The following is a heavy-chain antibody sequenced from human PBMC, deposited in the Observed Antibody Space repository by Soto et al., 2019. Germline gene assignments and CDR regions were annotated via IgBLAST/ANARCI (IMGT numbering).Heavy chain of an antibody. CDR3: ARDTGATLKPSYFDY. Sequence: SVKVSCKASGYTFTSYGISWVRQAPGQGLEWMGWISAYNGNTNYAQKLQGRVTMTTDTSTSTAYMELRSLRSDDTAVYYCARDTGATLKPSYFDYWGQGTLVTVSS. J-gene: IGHJ4*02. CDR2: ISAYNGNT. V-gene: IGHV1-18*01. CDR1: GYTFTSYG. D-gene: IGHD1-26*01.